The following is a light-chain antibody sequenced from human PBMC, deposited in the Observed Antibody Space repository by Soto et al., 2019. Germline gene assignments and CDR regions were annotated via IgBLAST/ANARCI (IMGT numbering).Light chain of an antibody. CDR2: DAS. V-gene: IGKV3-11*01. Sequence: EIVLTQSPATLSLSPGERATLSCRASQSINRHLAWYRQKRGQAPRLLIYDASNRETGIPARFSGSGSGTDFTLTISSLQPEDFATDYCQQLERYPSTFGGGTKVDIK. CDR3: QQLERYPST. CDR1: QSINRH. J-gene: IGKJ4*01.